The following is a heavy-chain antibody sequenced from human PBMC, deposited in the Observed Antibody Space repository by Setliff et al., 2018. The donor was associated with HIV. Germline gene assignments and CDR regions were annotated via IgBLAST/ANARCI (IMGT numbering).Heavy chain of an antibody. CDR3: ARFDHASIDY. D-gene: IGHD2-2*01. CDR1: GGSISSGGYY. Sequence: PSETLSLTCTVSGGSISSGGYYWSWIRQHPGKGLEWIGYIYYSGSTYYNPSLKSRVTISVDTSKNQFSLNLSSVTAADTAVYYCARFDHASIDYWGQGTLVTVSS. CDR2: IYYSGST. J-gene: IGHJ4*02. V-gene: IGHV4-31*03.